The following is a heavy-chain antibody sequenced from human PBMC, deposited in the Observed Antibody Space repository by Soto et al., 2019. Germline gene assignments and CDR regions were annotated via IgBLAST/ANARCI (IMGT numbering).Heavy chain of an antibody. CDR3: ARDSITMVRGVPTYYYYYYGMDV. V-gene: IGHV1-2*04. CDR1: GYTFTGYY. J-gene: IGHJ6*02. D-gene: IGHD3-10*01. Sequence: QVQLVQSGAEVKKPGASVKVSCKASGYTFTGYYMHWVRQAPGQGLEWMGWINSNSGGTNYAQKFQGWVTMTRDTSISTAYMELSRLRSDDTAVYYCARDSITMVRGVPTYYYYYYGMDVWGQGTTVTVSS. CDR2: INSNSGGT.